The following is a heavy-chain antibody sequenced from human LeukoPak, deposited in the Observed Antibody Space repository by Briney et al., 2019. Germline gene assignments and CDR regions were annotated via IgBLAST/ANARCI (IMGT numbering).Heavy chain of an antibody. CDR3: ARVVVVAATDWFDP. Sequence: PSETLSLTCAVYGGSFSGYYWSWIRQPPGKGLEWIGEINHSGSTNYNPSLKSRVTISVDTSENQFSLKLSSVTAADTAVYYCARVVVVAATDWFDPWGQGTLVTVSS. J-gene: IGHJ5*02. V-gene: IGHV4-34*01. CDR2: INHSGST. D-gene: IGHD2-15*01. CDR1: GGSFSGYY.